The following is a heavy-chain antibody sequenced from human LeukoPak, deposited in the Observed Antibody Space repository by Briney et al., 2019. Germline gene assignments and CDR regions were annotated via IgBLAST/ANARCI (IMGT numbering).Heavy chain of an antibody. CDR2: ISSSSSTI. D-gene: IGHD1-26*01. V-gene: IGHV3-48*02. Sequence: GGSLRLSCAASGFTFSSYSMNWVRQAPGKGLEWVSYISSSSSTIYYADSVKGRFTISRDNAKNSLYLQMNSLRDEDTTVYYCARSYSGSYGSFDYWGQGTLVTVSS. J-gene: IGHJ4*02. CDR1: GFTFSSYS. CDR3: ARSYSGSYGSFDY.